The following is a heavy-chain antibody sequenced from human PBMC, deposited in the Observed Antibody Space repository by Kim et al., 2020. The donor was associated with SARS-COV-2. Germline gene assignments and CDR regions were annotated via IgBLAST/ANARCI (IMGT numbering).Heavy chain of an antibody. D-gene: IGHD3-22*01. CDR2: ISWNSGSI. V-gene: IGHV3-9*01. CDR1: GFTFDDYA. CDR3: ARVKRSGSGWYYYDSSGYSFDY. Sequence: GGSLRLSCATSGFTFDDYAMHWVRQAPGKGLEWVSGISWNSGSIGYVDSVKGRFTISRDNAKNSLYLQMNSLRAEDTALYYCARVKRSGSGWYYYDSSGYSFDYWGQGTLVTVSS. J-gene: IGHJ4*02.